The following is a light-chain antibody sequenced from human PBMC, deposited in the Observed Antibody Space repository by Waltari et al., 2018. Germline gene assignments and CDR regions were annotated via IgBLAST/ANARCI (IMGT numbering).Light chain of an antibody. CDR3: CSYAGTSTLI. CDR1: NSDVGNYNY. CDR2: GVS. V-gene: IGLV2-23*02. J-gene: IGLJ2*01. Sequence: QSALPQPASVSGSPGQSITTSCTGPNSDVGNYNYVSWYQHHPGTAPKVLIFGVSKRPSGVSDRFSGSKSGNTASLTISGLQTEDEADYYCCSYAGTSTLIFGGGTKLTVL.